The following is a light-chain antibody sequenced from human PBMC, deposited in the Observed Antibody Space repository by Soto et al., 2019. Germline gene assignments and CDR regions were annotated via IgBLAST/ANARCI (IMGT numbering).Light chain of an antibody. CDR1: QSVLYSADSKNY. CDR2: WAS. CDR3: QQYYTTPWT. Sequence: DIVMTQSPDSLTVSLGERATINCKSSQSVLYSADSKNYLAWYQQKPGQPPNLLIYWASTRESGVPDRFGGSGSGTDFTLTISSLQAEDVAVYYCQQYYTTPWTFGQGTK. J-gene: IGKJ1*01. V-gene: IGKV4-1*01.